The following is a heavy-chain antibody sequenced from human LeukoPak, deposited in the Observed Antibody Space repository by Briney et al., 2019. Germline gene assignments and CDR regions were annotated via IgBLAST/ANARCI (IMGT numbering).Heavy chain of an antibody. J-gene: IGHJ4*02. CDR2: IYASGST. D-gene: IGHD1-26*01. Sequence: SETLSLTCTVSGGSISGYTWSWIRQPAGKGLEWIGRIYASGSTNYNPSLQGRVTMSVDTSRGQFFLMVHSVTAADTAVYYCARGVVGATAFASWGQGTVVTASS. V-gene: IGHV4-4*07. CDR3: ARGVVGATAFAS. CDR1: GGSISGYT.